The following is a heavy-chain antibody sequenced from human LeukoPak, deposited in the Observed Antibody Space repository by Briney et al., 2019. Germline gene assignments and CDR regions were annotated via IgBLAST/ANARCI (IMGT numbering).Heavy chain of an antibody. CDR3: TRDPSNKYYYDP. J-gene: IGHJ4*02. D-gene: IGHD3-22*01. Sequence: GASVKVSCKASGYTFTNYYMHWVRQAPGQGLEWMGIINPSGGSTRYAQKFQGRVTMTRDTSINTIYMELSSLRSDDTAVYYCTRDPSNKYYYDPWGQGTLVTVSS. CDR2: INPSGGST. CDR1: GYTFTNYY. V-gene: IGHV1-46*01.